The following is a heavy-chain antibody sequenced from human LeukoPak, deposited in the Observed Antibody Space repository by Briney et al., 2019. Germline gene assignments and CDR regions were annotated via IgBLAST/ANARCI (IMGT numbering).Heavy chain of an antibody. D-gene: IGHD3-10*01. Sequence: SETLSLTCTVSGGSISSSSYYWGWIRQPPGKGLEWIGSIYYSGTAYYNRSLKSRVTISVDTSKNQFSLKLSSVTAADTAVYYCAKDRLIDVLLWFGPSCDFDYWGQGTLVTISS. CDR3: AKDRLIDVLLWFGPSCDFDY. CDR2: IYYSGTA. J-gene: IGHJ4*02. CDR1: GGSISSSSYY. V-gene: IGHV4-39*07.